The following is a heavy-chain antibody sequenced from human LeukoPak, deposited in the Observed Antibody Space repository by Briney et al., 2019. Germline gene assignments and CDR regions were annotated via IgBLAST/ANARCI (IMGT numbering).Heavy chain of an antibody. V-gene: IGHV4-34*01. D-gene: IGHD4-11*01. CDR3: RRAQETVPIDY. CDR1: GGSISGYY. J-gene: IGHJ4*02. Sequence: SETLFLTCTVSGGSISGYYWTWIRQSPGKGLGWIGEINHSGTTNYNPSLKSRVTISVDTSKNQFSRRMRSVTAADTAEYFCRRAQETVPIDYWGQGTLVTVTS. CDR2: INHSGTT.